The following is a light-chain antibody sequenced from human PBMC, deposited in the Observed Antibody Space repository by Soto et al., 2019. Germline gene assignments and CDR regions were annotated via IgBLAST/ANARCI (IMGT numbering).Light chain of an antibody. Sequence: EIVLTQSPATLSASPGERATLSCRASQSVSSNLAWYQQKPGQAPRLLIYRASTRATGIPDRFSGSGSRTEFTLTISSLQSEDFAVYFCQQYNDWPMYTFGQGTKLEIK. CDR3: QQYNDWPMYT. V-gene: IGKV3-15*01. CDR2: RAS. CDR1: QSVSSN. J-gene: IGKJ2*01.